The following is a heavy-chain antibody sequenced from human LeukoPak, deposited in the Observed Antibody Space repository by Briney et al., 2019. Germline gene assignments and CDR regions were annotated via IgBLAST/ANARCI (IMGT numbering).Heavy chain of an antibody. Sequence: PSETLSLTCSVSRYSISSGYYWAWIRQPPGKGLEWIGSIYHSGSAYYNASLKSRVTISVDTSKNQFSLKLVSVTAADTAVYYCARHSSSWSPNPDYWGQGTLVTVSS. CDR1: RYSISSGYY. CDR3: ARHSSSWSPNPDY. D-gene: IGHD6-13*01. V-gene: IGHV4-38-2*02. CDR2: IYHSGSA. J-gene: IGHJ4*02.